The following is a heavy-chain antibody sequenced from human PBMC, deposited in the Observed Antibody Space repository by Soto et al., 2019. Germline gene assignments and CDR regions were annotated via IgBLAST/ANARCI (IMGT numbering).Heavy chain of an antibody. Sequence: QVQLVQSGAEVKKPGASVKVSCKASGYTFTTYDISWVRQAPGQGLEWMGRISTYNGNTNFPQSLQGRLIRTTDTSTTTAYMELRSLRSDDTALYSSARYPYHVLVVNAPSLYGMDVWGQGTTVTVSS. D-gene: IGHD2-8*01. J-gene: IGHJ6*02. CDR2: ISTYNGNT. CDR1: GYTFTTYD. V-gene: IGHV1-18*01. CDR3: ARYPYHVLVVNAPSLYGMDV.